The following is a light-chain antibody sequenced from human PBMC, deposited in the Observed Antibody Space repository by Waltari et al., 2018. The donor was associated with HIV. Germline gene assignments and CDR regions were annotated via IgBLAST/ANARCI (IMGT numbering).Light chain of an antibody. V-gene: IGLV2-8*01. CDR1: ISDVDGYAS. CDR3: TSYTGSTNLL. J-gene: IGLJ2*01. Sequence: QSALTQPPSASGSHGQSVTISCTGPISDVDGYASVSWYQHHPGKAPKLIIYEFTKRPSGVADRCSGSKSDDTACLTVAGLQAEYEADYYCTSYTGSTNLLYGGGTKLNVL. CDR2: EFT.